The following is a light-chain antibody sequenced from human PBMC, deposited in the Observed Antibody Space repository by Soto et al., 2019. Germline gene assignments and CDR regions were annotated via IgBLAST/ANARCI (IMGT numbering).Light chain of an antibody. CDR2: DVI. CDR3: CSYAGSYTVV. CDR1: SSDVGAYNY. V-gene: IGLV2-11*01. Sequence: QSALTQPRSVSASPGQSVTISCTGTSSDVGAYNYVSWYQQHPGKAPKLMIYDVIRRPSGVPDRFSGPKSGNTASLTISGLQAEDEADYFCCSYAGSYTVVFGGGTKLTVL. J-gene: IGLJ2*01.